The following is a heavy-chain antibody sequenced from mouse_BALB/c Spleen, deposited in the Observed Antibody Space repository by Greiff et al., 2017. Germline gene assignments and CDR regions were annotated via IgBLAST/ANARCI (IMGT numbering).Heavy chain of an antibody. CDR1: GFTFSDYG. CDR2: ISNLAYSI. D-gene: IGHD1-1*01. CDR3: ANYGSGYFDV. J-gene: IGHJ1*01. V-gene: IGHV5-15*02. Sequence: EVQVVESGGGLVQPGGSRKLSCAASGFTFSDYGMAWVRQAPGKGPEWVAFISNLAYSIYYADTVTGRFTISRENAKNTLYLEISSLRSEDTAMYYCANYGSGYFDVWGAGTTVTVSS.